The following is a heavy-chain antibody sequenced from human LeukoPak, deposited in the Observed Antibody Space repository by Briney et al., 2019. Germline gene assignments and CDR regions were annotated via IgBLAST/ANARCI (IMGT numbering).Heavy chain of an antibody. V-gene: IGHV3-15*01. CDR3: TNGVAY. CDR1: GFTSNNAW. Sequence: NPGGSLRLAWAPAGFTSNNAWVNWVRQSPGKGLEWVGRIKSKSDGRTRDYAAPVKGRFIVSTDPSSNTLYLQMNSLKTEDTRVYYCTNGVAYWGQGTLVSVSP. CDR2: IKSKSDGRTR. J-gene: IGHJ4*02. D-gene: IGHD2-8*01.